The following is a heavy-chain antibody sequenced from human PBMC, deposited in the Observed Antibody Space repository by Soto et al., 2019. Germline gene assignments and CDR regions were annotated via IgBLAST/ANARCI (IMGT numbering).Heavy chain of an antibody. CDR2: IIPILGIA. CDR1: GGTFSSYT. D-gene: IGHD2-15*01. CDR3: ARVGNCSGGSCYRRDYYGMDV. J-gene: IGHJ6*02. Sequence: QVQLVQSGAEVKKPGSSVKVSCKASGGTFSSYTISWVRQAPGQGLEWMGRIIPILGIANYAQKFQGRVTITADKSTSTAYMELSSLRSEDTAVYYCARVGNCSGGSCYRRDYYGMDVWGQGTTVTVSS. V-gene: IGHV1-69*02.